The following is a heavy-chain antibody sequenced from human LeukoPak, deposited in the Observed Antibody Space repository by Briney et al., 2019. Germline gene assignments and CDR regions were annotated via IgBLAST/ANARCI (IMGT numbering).Heavy chain of an antibody. Sequence: PGGSLRLSCAASGFTFSSYSMHWVRQPPGQGLEWVASISSSSNYIYYADSVKGRFTISRDNAKNALYLQMNSLRAEDTAVYYCARDGRVTAVVGYDYWGQGTLVTVSS. V-gene: IGHV3-21*01. D-gene: IGHD6-19*01. J-gene: IGHJ4*02. CDR2: ISSSSNYI. CDR1: GFTFSSYS. CDR3: ARDGRVTAVVGYDY.